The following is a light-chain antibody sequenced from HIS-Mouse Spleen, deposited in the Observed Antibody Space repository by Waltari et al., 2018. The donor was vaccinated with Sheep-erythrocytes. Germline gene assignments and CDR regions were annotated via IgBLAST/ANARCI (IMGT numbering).Light chain of an antibody. CDR2: DVS. CDR3: CSYAGSYNHV. V-gene: IGLV2-11*01. Sequence: QSALTQPRSVSGSPGQSVTIPCTGTSSDVGGYNYVSLYQQHPGKAPKLMIYDVSKRPSGVPDRFSGSKSGNTASLTISGLQAEDEADYYCCSYAGSYNHVFATGTKVTVL. J-gene: IGLJ1*01. CDR1: SSDVGGYNY.